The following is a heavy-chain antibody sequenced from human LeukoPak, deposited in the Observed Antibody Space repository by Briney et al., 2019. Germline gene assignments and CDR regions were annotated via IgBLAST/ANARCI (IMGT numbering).Heavy chain of an antibody. CDR3: ARARGYSSSWYRENWFDP. Sequence: KPSETLSLTCAVYGGSFSGYYWSWIRQPPGKGLEWIGEINHSGSTNYNPSLKSRVTISVDTSRNQFSLKLSSVTAADTAVYYCARARGYSSSWYRENWFDPWGQGTLVTVSS. V-gene: IGHV4-34*01. CDR2: INHSGST. CDR1: GGSFSGYY. J-gene: IGHJ5*02. D-gene: IGHD6-13*01.